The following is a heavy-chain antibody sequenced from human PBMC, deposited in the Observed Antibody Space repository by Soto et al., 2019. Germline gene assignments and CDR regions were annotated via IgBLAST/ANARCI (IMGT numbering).Heavy chain of an antibody. V-gene: IGHV3-11*06. J-gene: IGHJ4*02. CDR1: GFTFSDFY. D-gene: IGHD2-21*01. CDR3: VRGGGGGQFDY. Sequence: GGSLRLSCAASGFTFSDFYMTWVRQAPGKGLEWLSYISINSNHKEYGDSVKGRHTISRDNAKNSLYLQMNSLRADDTAVYYCVRGGGGGQFDYWGQGTLVTISS. CDR2: ISINSNHK.